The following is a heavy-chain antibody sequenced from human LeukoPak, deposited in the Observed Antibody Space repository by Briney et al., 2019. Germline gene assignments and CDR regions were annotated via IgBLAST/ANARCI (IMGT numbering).Heavy chain of an antibody. CDR2: IYSAGST. Sequence: PGGSLRLSCAASGLTVSSNYMTWVRQAPGKGQEWVSVIYSAGSTYYADSVKGRFTISRDNAKNSLYLQMNSLRAEDTAVYYCTRDRDDDSSGSIDDAFDIWGQGTMVTVSS. CDR1: GLTVSSNY. CDR3: TRDRDDDSSGSIDDAFDI. J-gene: IGHJ3*02. V-gene: IGHV3-53*01. D-gene: IGHD3-22*01.